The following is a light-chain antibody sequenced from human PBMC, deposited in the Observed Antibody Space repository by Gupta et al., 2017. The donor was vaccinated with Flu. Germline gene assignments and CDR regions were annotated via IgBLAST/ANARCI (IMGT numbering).Light chain of an antibody. V-gene: IGLV2-8*01. CDR3: GSDAGSNNWV. CDR2: EVS. J-gene: IGLJ3*02. CDR1: SSDVGGYDF. Sequence: TISCTGTSSDVGGYDFVAWYHQHPDKPHQLMIYEVSKRTAGAPGRFSGSKAGNTASLTVSGLQAEEDADYYCGSDAGSNNWVFGGGIKLTVL.